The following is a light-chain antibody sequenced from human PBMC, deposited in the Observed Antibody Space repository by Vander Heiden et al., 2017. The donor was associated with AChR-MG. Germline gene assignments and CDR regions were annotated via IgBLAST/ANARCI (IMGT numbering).Light chain of an antibody. Sequence: QSVLTQQPSASGTPGQRVTISCSGSSSNIGSNTVTWYQQLPGTAPKLLIYSNNQRPSGVPDRFSGSKSGTSASLAISGLQSEDEADYYCAAWDDSLNGPVVFGGGTKLTVL. J-gene: IGLJ2*01. CDR2: SNN. V-gene: IGLV1-44*01. CDR1: SSNIGSNT. CDR3: AAWDDSLNGPVV.